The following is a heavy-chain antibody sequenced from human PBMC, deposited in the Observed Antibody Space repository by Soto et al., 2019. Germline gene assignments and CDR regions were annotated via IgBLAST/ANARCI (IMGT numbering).Heavy chain of an antibody. Sequence: QITLKESGPTLVKPTQTLTLTCTFSGFSLSTSGVGVGWIRQPPGKALEWLALIYWDDDKRYSPSLKSRLTITKATXXHXVXXTMTNMDPVDTATYYCAHGTYYYDSSGSESNGFDPWGQGTLVTVSS. CDR1: GFSLSTSGVG. CDR2: IYWDDDK. D-gene: IGHD3-22*01. CDR3: AHGTYYYDSSGSESNGFDP. V-gene: IGHV2-5*02. J-gene: IGHJ5*02.